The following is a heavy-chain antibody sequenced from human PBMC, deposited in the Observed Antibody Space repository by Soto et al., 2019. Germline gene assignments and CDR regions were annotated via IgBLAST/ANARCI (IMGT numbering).Heavy chain of an antibody. Sequence: GGSLRLSCAASGFTFSSYWMSWVRQAPGKGLEWVANIKQDGSEKYYVDSVKGRVTISRDKAKNSLYLQMNSLRAEDTAVYYCADFRYCSSTSWYAVEYFQYWGQGTLVTVSS. CDR2: IKQDGSEK. D-gene: IGHD2-2*01. CDR3: ADFRYCSSTSWYAVEYFQY. J-gene: IGHJ1*01. V-gene: IGHV3-7*05. CDR1: GFTFSSYW.